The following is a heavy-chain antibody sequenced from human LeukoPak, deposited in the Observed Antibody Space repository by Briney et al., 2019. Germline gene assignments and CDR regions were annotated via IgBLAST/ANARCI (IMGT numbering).Heavy chain of an antibody. CDR2: ISSSSSYI. CDR1: GFTFSTYT. D-gene: IGHD3-22*01. J-gene: IGHJ3*02. Sequence: GGSLRLSCAASGFTFSTYTMVWVRQAPVKGLEWVSSISSSSSYIFNADSVKGRFSISRDNAKNSLFLQMNTLRVEDTAVYYCARDVVGYYDSSGYYLSASDIWGQGTMVTVSS. CDR3: ARDVVGYYDSSGYYLSASDI. V-gene: IGHV3-21*01.